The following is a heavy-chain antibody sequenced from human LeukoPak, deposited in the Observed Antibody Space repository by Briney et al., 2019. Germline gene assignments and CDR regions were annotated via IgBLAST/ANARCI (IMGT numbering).Heavy chain of an antibody. V-gene: IGHV4-59*08. CDR3: ARLKGGNDLSANWFDT. CDR2: IYYSGST. Sequence: KPSETLSLTCTASGGSISSYYWSWIRQPPGKGLEWIGYIYYSGSTNYNPSLKSRVTISVDTSKNQFSLKLSSVTAADTAVYYCARLKGGNDLSANWFDTWGQGTLVTVSS. J-gene: IGHJ5*02. CDR1: GGSISSYY. D-gene: IGHD1-1*01.